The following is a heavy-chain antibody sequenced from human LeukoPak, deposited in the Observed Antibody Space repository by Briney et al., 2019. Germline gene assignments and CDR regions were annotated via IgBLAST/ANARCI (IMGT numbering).Heavy chain of an antibody. V-gene: IGHV6-1*01. J-gene: IGHJ4*02. D-gene: IGHD2-8*01. CDR1: GDSVSSNRAA. CDR3: ARVGGAGGVLDY. CDR2: TYYRSKWYN. Sequence: SQTLSLTCAISGDSVSSNRAAWHWIRQAPSRVLEWLGRTYYRSKWYNDYAVSVKSRITINPETSKNQICLQLNSVTPEDTAVYYCARVGGAGGVLDYWGQGTLVTVSS.